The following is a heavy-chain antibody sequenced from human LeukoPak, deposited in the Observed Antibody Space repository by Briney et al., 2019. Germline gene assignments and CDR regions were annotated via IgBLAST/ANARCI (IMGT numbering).Heavy chain of an antibody. D-gene: IGHD3-22*01. Sequence: GGSLRLSCAASGFTFKSYGMHWVRQAPGKGLEWVAVILYDGSNKYSADSVKGRFTISRDNSKNTLYLQMNSLRAEDTAVYYCARVQDYCDSSGYFSDYWGQGTLVTVSS. CDR1: GFTFKSYG. V-gene: IGHV3-30*03. J-gene: IGHJ4*02. CDR2: ILYDGSNK. CDR3: ARVQDYCDSSGYFSDY.